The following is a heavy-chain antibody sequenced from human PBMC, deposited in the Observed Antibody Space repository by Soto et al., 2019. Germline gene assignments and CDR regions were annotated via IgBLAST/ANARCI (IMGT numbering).Heavy chain of an antibody. CDR3: ARDRPRGHYGSGSSNYYGMDV. CDR2: IIPIFGTA. CDR1: GGTFSSYA. Sequence: SVKVSCKASGGTFSSYAISWARQAPGQGLEWMGGIIPIFGTANYAQKFQGRVTITADKSTSTAYMELSSLRSEDTAVYYCARDRPRGHYGSGSSNYYGMDVWGQGTTVTVSS. V-gene: IGHV1-69*06. J-gene: IGHJ6*02. D-gene: IGHD3-10*01.